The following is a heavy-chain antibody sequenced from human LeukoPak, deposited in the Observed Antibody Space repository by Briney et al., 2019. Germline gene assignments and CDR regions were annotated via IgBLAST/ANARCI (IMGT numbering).Heavy chain of an antibody. CDR3: AREPPESYHFDY. D-gene: IGHD2-2*01. CDR1: GYTFSGFY. CDR2: IKVSGGRT. Sequence: DSVKVSCKASGYTFSGFYVHWVRQAPGQGLEWMGIIKVSGGRTDYAQKFQGRVTMTRDMSTSTVYMELSNLRSEDTAVYYCAREPPESYHFDYWGQGTLVTVSS. V-gene: IGHV1-46*01. J-gene: IGHJ4*02.